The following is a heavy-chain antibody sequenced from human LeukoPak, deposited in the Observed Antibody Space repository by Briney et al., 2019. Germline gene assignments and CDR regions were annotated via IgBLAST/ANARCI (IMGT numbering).Heavy chain of an antibody. V-gene: IGHV1-69*13. CDR2: IIPIFART. CDR1: GGTFSSFA. D-gene: IGHD1-14*01. CDR3: ARGPPLTYDHTPEGYYHYYMDV. J-gene: IGHJ6*03. Sequence: SVKVSCKTSGGTFSSFAIAWLRQAPGQGLEWMGGIIPIFARTNYAQEFQGRVSITADEFTSTVYMELTSLRSDDTGVYYCARGPPLTYDHTPEGYYHYYMDVWGKGTTIIISS.